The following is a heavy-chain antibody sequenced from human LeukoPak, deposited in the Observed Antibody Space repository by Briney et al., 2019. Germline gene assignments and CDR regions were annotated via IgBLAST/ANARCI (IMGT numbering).Heavy chain of an antibody. J-gene: IGHJ6*02. CDR3: ARDHHFYGMDV. CDR2: IYYSGST. CDR1: GGSISSYY. D-gene: IGHD3-3*02. Sequence: SEALSLTRTVSGGSISSYYWSWIRQPPGKGLEWIGYIYYSGSTNYNPSLKSRVTISVDTSKNQFSLKLSSVTAADTAVYYCARDHHFYGMDVWGQGTTVTVSS. V-gene: IGHV4-59*01.